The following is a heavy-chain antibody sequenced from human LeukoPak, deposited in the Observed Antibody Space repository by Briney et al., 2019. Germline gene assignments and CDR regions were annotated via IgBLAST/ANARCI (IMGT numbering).Heavy chain of an antibody. CDR1: GYTFTSYG. V-gene: IGHV1-18*01. CDR3: ASPAGGTVTIYGGRTYAFDI. D-gene: IGHD4-23*01. CDR2: ISAYNGNT. Sequence: GASVKVSCKASGYTFTSYGISWVRQAPGQGLEWMGWISAYNGNTNYAQKLQGRVTMTTDTSTSTAYMELRSLRSDDTAVYYCASPAGGTVTIYGGRTYAFDIWGQGTMVTVSS. J-gene: IGHJ3*02.